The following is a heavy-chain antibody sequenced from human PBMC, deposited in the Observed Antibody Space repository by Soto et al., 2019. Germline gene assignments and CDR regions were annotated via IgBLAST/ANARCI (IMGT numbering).Heavy chain of an antibody. V-gene: IGHV4-34*01. D-gene: IGHD1-7*01. Sequence: SETLSLTCAVYGGSFSGYYWSWIRQPPGKGLEWIGEINHSGSTNYNPSLKSRVTISVDTSKNQFSLKLSSVTAADTAVYYCARGRGTLHNWNYRGVGYWGQGTLVTVSS. J-gene: IGHJ4*02. CDR3: ARGRGTLHNWNYRGVGY. CDR1: GGSFSGYY. CDR2: INHSGST.